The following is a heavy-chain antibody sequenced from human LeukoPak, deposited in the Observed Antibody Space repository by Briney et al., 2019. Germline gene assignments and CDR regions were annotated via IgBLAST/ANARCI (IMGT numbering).Heavy chain of an antibody. CDR3: ARDQYDFWGGYGMIHPPRY. CDR1: GFTVSSNY. CDR2: IYSGGST. V-gene: IGHV3-53*01. J-gene: IGHJ4*02. D-gene: IGHD3-3*01. Sequence: GGSLRLSCAASGFTVSSNYMSWVRQAPGKGLEWVSVIYSGGSTYYADSVKGRFTISRDNSKNTLYLQMNSLRAEDTAVYYCARDQYDFWGGYGMIHPPRYWGQGTLVTVSS.